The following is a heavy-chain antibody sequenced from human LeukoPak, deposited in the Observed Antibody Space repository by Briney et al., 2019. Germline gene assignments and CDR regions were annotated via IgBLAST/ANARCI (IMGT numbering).Heavy chain of an antibody. Sequence: ASVKVSCKASGYTFTSYGISWVRQAPGQGLEWMGWISAYNGNTNYAQKLQGRVTMTTDTSTSTAYMELRSLRSDDTAVYYCARAPPCGGDCYLLDYWGQGTLVTVSS. CDR1: GYTFTSYG. CDR3: ARAPPCGGDCYLLDY. CDR2: ISAYNGNT. J-gene: IGHJ4*02. D-gene: IGHD2-21*02. V-gene: IGHV1-18*01.